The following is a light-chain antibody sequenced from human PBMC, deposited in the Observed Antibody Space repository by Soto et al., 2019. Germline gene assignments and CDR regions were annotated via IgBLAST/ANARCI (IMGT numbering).Light chain of an antibody. CDR3: AAWDDSLNGYV. Sequence: SVLTQPPSASGTPGQRGTISCSGSSSNIVSNTVNWYQQLPGTAPKLLIYSNNQRPSGVPDRFSGSKSGTSASLAISGLQSEDEADYYCAAWDDSLNGYVFGTGTKVTVL. V-gene: IGLV1-44*01. CDR1: SSNIVSNT. CDR2: SNN. J-gene: IGLJ1*01.